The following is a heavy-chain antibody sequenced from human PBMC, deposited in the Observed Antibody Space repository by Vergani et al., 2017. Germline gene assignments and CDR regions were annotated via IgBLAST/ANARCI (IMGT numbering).Heavy chain of an antibody. D-gene: IGHD6-13*01. Sequence: QVQLKEAGLGLVKTSQTLSLTCTVSGGSISSGSYYWSWIRQPAGKGLEWIGRIYTSGSTNYNPSLKSRVTMSVDTSKNQFSLKLSSVTAADTAVYYCARGSSSSYYYYYMDVWGKGTTVTVSS. V-gene: IGHV4-61*02. CDR3: ARGSSSSYYYYYMDV. J-gene: IGHJ6*03. CDR1: GGSISSGSYY. CDR2: IYTSGST.